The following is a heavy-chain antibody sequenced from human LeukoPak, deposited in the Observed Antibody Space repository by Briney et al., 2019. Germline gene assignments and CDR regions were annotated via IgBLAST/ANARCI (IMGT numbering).Heavy chain of an antibody. D-gene: IGHD3-10*01. Sequence: GASVKVSCKASGYTFTGYYMHWVRQAPGQGLEWMGWINPNSGGTNYAQKFQGRVTMTRDTSISTAYMELSRLRSDDTAVYYCARVVLWFGELSSAGINWFDPWGQGTLVTVSS. CDR2: INPNSGGT. J-gene: IGHJ5*02. CDR3: ARVVLWFGELSSAGINWFDP. V-gene: IGHV1-2*02. CDR1: GYTFTGYY.